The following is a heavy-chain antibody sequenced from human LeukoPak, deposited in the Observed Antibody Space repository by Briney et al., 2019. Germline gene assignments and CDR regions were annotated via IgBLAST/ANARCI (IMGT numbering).Heavy chain of an antibody. CDR2: INSDGSST. CDR1: GFTFSSYW. J-gene: IGHJ6*01. Sequence: GGSLRLSCAASGFTFSSYWMHWVRQAPGKGLVWVSRINSDGSSTSYADSVKGRFTTSRDNAKNTLYLQMNSLRADDTAVYYCARSQTNSSGSYYYFGMDVWGQGTTVTVS. CDR3: ARSQTNSSGSYYYFGMDV. V-gene: IGHV3-74*01. D-gene: IGHD3-3*01.